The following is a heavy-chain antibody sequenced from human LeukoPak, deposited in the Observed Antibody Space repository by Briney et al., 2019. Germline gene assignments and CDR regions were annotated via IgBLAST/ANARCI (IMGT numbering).Heavy chain of an antibody. CDR3: ARDRYCSSTSCWNFDY. CDR2: IKYDGSEI. V-gene: IGHV3-7*01. Sequence: GGSLRLSCAASGFPFSNYWMTWVRQAPGKGLEWVEWVANIKYDGSEIYYIDSVKGRFTISRDNAKNSLYLQMNSLRVEDTAIYYCARDRYCSSTSCWNFDYWGQGTLVTVSS. CDR1: GFPFSNYW. D-gene: IGHD2-2*01. J-gene: IGHJ4*02.